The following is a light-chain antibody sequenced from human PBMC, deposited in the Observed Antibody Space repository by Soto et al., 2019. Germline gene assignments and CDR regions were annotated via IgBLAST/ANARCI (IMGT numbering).Light chain of an antibody. Sequence: EIVMTQSPATVSVSPGERATLSCRASQSVSSKLAWYQQKPGQAPRLLIYGASTRSTGIPARFSGSVSGTEFTLTISSLQSEDFAVYYCQQYNNWPPWTFGQGTKVEIK. CDR1: QSVSSK. CDR2: GAS. CDR3: QQYNNWPPWT. V-gene: IGKV3-15*01. J-gene: IGKJ1*01.